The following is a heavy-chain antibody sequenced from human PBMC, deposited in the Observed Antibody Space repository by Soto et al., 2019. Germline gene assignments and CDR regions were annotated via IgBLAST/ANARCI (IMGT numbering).Heavy chain of an antibody. CDR2: ISYDGSNK. CDR3: ARGGVSGWSRGGGYFDY. V-gene: IGHV3-30-3*01. D-gene: IGHD6-19*01. Sequence: LRLSCAASGFTFSSYAMHWVRQAPGKGLEWVAVISYDGSNKYYADSVKGRFTISRDNSKNTLYLQMNSLRAEDTAVYYCARGGVSGWSRGGGYFDYWGQGTLVTVSS. J-gene: IGHJ4*02. CDR1: GFTFSSYA.